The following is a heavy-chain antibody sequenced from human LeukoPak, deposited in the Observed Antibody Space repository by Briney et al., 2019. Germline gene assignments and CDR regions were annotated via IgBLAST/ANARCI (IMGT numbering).Heavy chain of an antibody. CDR1: GGSISSYY. V-gene: IGHV4-59*01. CDR3: ASYSYYYDSSGYFDY. D-gene: IGHD3-22*01. J-gene: IGHJ4*02. Sequence: SQTLSLTCTVSGGSISSYYWSWIRQPPGKGLEWIGYIYYSGSTNYNPSLKSRVTISVDTSKNQFSLKLSSVTAADTAVYYCASYSYYYDSSGYFDYWGQGTLVTVSS. CDR2: IYYSGST.